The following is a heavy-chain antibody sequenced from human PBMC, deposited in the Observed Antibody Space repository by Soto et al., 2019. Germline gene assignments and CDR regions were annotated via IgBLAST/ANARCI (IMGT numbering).Heavy chain of an antibody. CDR2: MNPNSGNT. CDR3: AREKVGAVDY. Sequence: QVQLVQSGAEVKKPGASVKVSCKASGYTFTSYDINWVRQATGQGLEWMGWMNPNSGNTGYAQKFXXRGTVTRNPSISTAYMELSSLRSEDTAVYSCAREKVGAVDYWGQGPLVTVSS. V-gene: IGHV1-8*01. J-gene: IGHJ4*02. CDR1: GYTFTSYD. D-gene: IGHD1-26*01.